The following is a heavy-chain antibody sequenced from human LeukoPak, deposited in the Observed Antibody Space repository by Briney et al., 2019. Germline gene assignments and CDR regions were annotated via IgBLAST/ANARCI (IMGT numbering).Heavy chain of an antibody. J-gene: IGHJ2*01. CDR3: AREKSHWYFDL. Sequence: SETLSLTCAVYGGSFCGYYWSWIRQPPGKGLEWIGYIYYSGSTYYNPSLKSRVTISVDTSKNQFSLKLSSVTAADTAVYYCAREKSHWYFDLWGRGTLVTVSS. V-gene: IGHV4-30-4*08. CDR1: GGSFCGYY. CDR2: IYYSGST.